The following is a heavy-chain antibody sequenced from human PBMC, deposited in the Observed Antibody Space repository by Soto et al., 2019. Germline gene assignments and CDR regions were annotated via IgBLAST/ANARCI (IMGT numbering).Heavy chain of an antibody. CDR1: GYLFCRYW. CDR2: TPGGDANT. D-gene: IGHD6-19*01. CDR3: ARRGTYSSGWDD. V-gene: IGHV5-51*01. J-gene: IGHJ4*02. Sequence: GWSLGISRSVSGYLFCRYWIGWVRQMPGKGLVWVGITPGGDANTIYSTSFEGQVTISTNNSITTANLQWSRLKAADTAMYYWARRGTYSSGWDDWGQGTLVTLSS.